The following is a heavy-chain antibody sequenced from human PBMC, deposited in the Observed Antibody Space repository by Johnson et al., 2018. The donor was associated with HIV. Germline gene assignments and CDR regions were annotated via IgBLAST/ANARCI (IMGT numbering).Heavy chain of an antibody. D-gene: IGHD6-13*01. CDR2: VYSGGTT. CDR1: GFTFSGYW. Sequence: VQLVESGGGVVQPGRSLRLSCAASGFTFSGYWMTWVRQAPGKGLESVSVVYSGGTTHYADSVKGRSTISRDNSKNTLYLQMNSLRAEDTAVYYCARDEYPLRAAAWKSAFDIWGQGTMVTVSS. CDR3: ARDEYPLRAAAWKSAFDI. V-gene: IGHV3-66*02. J-gene: IGHJ3*02.